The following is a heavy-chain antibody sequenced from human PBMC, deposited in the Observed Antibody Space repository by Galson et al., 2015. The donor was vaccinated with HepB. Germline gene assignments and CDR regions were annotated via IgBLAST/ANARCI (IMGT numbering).Heavy chain of an antibody. CDR1: GFTFSRYG. Sequence: SLRLSCAASGFTFSRYGMHWVRQAPGKGLEWVAIIWYDGSNKIYADSVKGRFTVSRDNPKSTLYLQMDSLRVEDTAIYYCAKVTPFPYYMDVWGIGTTVTVSS. CDR3: AKVTPFPYYMDV. CDR2: IWYDGSNK. J-gene: IGHJ6*03. V-gene: IGHV3-30*02.